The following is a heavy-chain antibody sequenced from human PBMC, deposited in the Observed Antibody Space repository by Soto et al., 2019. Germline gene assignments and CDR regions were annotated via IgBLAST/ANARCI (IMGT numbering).Heavy chain of an antibody. CDR2: MYNTGST. Sequence: SETLSLTCTVSGGSISGYYWSWIRQPPGKGLEWIGNMYNTGSTVYNPSFKSRVTISVDTSKNQISLKLNSVTAADTAVYYCARILWGYWGTTCFPQTMWCQG. D-gene: IGHD2-2*01. V-gene: IGHV4-59*01. CDR1: GGSISGYY. CDR3: ARILWGYWGTTCFPQTM. J-gene: IGHJ3*01.